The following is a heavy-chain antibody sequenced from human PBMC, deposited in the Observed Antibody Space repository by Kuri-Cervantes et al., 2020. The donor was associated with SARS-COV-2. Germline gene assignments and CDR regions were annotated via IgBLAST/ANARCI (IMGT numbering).Heavy chain of an antibody. Sequence: GSLRLSCTVSGGSISSSSYYWGWIRQPPGKGLEWIGSIYYSGSTYYNPSLKSRVTISVDTSKNQFSLKLSSVTAADTAVYYCARHEREGATCYSFDYWGQGTLVTVSS. CDR2: IYYSGST. D-gene: IGHD1-26*01. V-gene: IGHV4-39*01. J-gene: IGHJ4*02. CDR3: ARHEREGATCYSFDY. CDR1: GGSISSSSYY.